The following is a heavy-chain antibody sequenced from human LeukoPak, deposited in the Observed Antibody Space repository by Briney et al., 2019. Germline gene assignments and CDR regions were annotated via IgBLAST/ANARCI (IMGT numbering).Heavy chain of an antibody. J-gene: IGHJ4*02. CDR3: ARQTYYDSSGYYSPY. CDR2: ISSSSSYI. D-gene: IGHD3-22*01. CDR1: GFTFSSYS. Sequence: GGSLRLSCAAPGFTFSSYSMNWVRQAPGKGLEWVSSISSSSSYIYYADSVKGRFTISRDNAKNSLYLQMNSLRAEDTAVYYCARQTYYDSSGYYSPYWGQGTLVTVSS. V-gene: IGHV3-21*01.